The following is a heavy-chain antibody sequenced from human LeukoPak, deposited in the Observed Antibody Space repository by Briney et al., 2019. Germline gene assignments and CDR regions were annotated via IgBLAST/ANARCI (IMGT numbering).Heavy chain of an antibody. D-gene: IGHD4-23*01. CDR3: AREYGGNSRGYYYYYMDV. Sequence: GGSLRLSCAASGFTFSSYAMSWVRQAPGKGLEWVSSMSGSGGSTYYADSVKGRFTISRDDSKNTLYLQMNSLRAEDTAVYYCAREYGGNSRGYYYYYMDVWGKGTTVTVSS. CDR2: MSGSGGST. CDR1: GFTFSSYA. J-gene: IGHJ6*03. V-gene: IGHV3-23*01.